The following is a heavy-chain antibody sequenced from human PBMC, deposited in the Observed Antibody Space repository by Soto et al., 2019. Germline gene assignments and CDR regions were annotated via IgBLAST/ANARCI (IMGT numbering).Heavy chain of an antibody. CDR3: ARSLSSSSWYFSYYYSYMDV. Sequence: ASVKVSCKASGYTLTSYDINWVRQATGEGLEWMGWMNPNSGNTGYAQKFQGRVTMTRTTSISTAYMELSSLRSEDTAVYYCARSLSSSSWYFSYYYSYMDVWGKGTTVTVSS. D-gene: IGHD6-13*01. CDR2: MNPNSGNT. J-gene: IGHJ6*03. V-gene: IGHV1-8*01. CDR1: GYTLTSYD.